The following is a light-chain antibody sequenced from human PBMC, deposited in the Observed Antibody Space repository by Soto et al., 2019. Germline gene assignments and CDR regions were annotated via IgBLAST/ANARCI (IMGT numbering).Light chain of an antibody. Sequence: QSALTQPASVSGSPGQSITISCTGTSGDVGGYNYVSWYQQHPGKAPKLMIYDVTNRPSGVSNRFSASKSGNTASLTISGLQAEDEADYYCSSYTSSSTLVVFGGGTKLTVL. CDR1: SGDVGGYNY. CDR2: DVT. CDR3: SSYTSSSTLVV. V-gene: IGLV2-14*01. J-gene: IGLJ2*01.